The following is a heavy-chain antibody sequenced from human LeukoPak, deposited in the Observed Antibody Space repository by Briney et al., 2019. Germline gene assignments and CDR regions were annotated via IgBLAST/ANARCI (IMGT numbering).Heavy chain of an antibody. V-gene: IGHV4-38-2*02. D-gene: IGHD3-3*01. CDR2: IYHSGST. CDR1: GYSISSGYY. J-gene: IGHJ4*02. CDR3: ARSASDFWSGYYPDYFDY. Sequence: SETLSLTCTVSGYSISSGYYWGWIRQPPGQGLEWIGSIYHSGSTYYNPSLKSRVTISVDTSKNQFSLKLSSVTAADTAVYYCARSASDFWSGYYPDYFDYWGQGTLVTVSS.